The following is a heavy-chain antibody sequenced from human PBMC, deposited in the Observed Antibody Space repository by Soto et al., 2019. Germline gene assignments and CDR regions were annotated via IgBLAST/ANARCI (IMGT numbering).Heavy chain of an antibody. V-gene: IGHV1-3*01. CDR1: GYTFTSYA. Sequence: ASLQVSCQASGYTFTSYAMHWVRQAPGQRLEWMGWINAGNGNTKYSQKFQGRVTITRDTSASTAYMELSSLRSEDTAVYYCARVGAAAGPYYFDYWGQGTLVTVSS. CDR3: ARVGAAAGPYYFDY. D-gene: IGHD6-13*01. J-gene: IGHJ4*02. CDR2: INAGNGNT.